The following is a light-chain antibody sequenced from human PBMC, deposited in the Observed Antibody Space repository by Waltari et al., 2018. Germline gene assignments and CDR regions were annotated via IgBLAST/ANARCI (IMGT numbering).Light chain of an antibody. CDR1: QTIGSY. J-gene: IGKJ4*01. Sequence: DIQMTQSPSSLSASVGYRVTITCRASQTIGSYLAWYQQKPGKVPKVLIYGASSLESGVPSRFSGSGSGTEFTLTISSLQPEDFATYYCQQHNSHPLTFGVGTRVEIK. CDR3: QQHNSHPLT. CDR2: GAS. V-gene: IGKV1-17*03.